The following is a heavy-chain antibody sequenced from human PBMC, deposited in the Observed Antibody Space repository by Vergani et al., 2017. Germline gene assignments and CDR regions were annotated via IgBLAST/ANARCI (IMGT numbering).Heavy chain of an antibody. CDR1: GFTFSSYD. CDR3: SRVYDSSGYDSVGCDY. CDR2: IKQDGTEK. V-gene: IGHV3-7*01. D-gene: IGHD3-22*01. J-gene: IGHJ4*02. Sequence: EAQLVESGGGLVQPEGSLRLSCAASGFTFSSYDMNWVRQPPGKGLEWVANIKQDGTEKYYVDSVKGRFTISRDNAKNSLYLQMNSLRSEDTAVYYRSRVYDSSGYDSVGCDYWGQGTLVTVSS.